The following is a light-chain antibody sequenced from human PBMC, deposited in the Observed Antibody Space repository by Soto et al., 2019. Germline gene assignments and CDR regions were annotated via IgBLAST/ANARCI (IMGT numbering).Light chain of an antibody. V-gene: IGKV1-5*01. CDR3: QQYTRLSKT. CDR1: QSIAYW. CDR2: DAS. J-gene: IGKJ1*01. Sequence: DIQMTQSPSRLSASVGDRVTITCRASQSIAYWLAWDQQKSGKAPILLIYDASTLETGVPSRFSGSGYGTEFTLTIASLQPDDSTTYYCQQYTRLSKTFGRGTNVDSK.